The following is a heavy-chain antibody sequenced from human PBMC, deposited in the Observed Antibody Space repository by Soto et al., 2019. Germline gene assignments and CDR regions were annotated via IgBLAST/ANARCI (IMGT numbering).Heavy chain of an antibody. CDR3: AREYPEWGAYNWFDP. CDR1: GGTFSSYA. J-gene: IGHJ5*02. V-gene: IGHV1-69*01. CDR2: FIPIFGTA. D-gene: IGHD1-26*01. Sequence: QVQLVQSGAEVKKPGSSVKVSCKASGGTFSSYAISWVRQAPGQGLEWMRGFIPIFGTANYAQKFQGRVTITADESTSTAYMELSSLRSEDTAVYYCAREYPEWGAYNWFDPWGQGTLVTVSS.